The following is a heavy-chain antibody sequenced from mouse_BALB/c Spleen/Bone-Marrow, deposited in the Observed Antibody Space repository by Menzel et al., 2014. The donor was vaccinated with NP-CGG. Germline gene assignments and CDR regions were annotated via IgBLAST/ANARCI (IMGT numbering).Heavy chain of an antibody. Sequence: QVQLQQSGAELVRPGASVKLSCKASGYTFTSYWINWVKQRPGQGLEWIGNIYPSDSYTNCNQKFKDKATLTVDKSSSTAYMQLSSPTSEDSAVYYCTSGNYAYWGQGTLVTVSA. V-gene: IGHV1-69*02. CDR1: GYTFTSYW. D-gene: IGHD2-1*01. CDR2: IYPSDSYT. J-gene: IGHJ3*01. CDR3: TSGNYAY.